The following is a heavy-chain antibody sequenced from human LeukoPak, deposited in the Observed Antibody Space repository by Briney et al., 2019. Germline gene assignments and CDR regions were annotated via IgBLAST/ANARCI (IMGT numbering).Heavy chain of an antibody. V-gene: IGHV3-23*01. CDR2: LSGSGGST. Sequence: PGGSLSLSCAASGFTFSSYAMSWVRQAPGKGLEWVSALSGSGGSTYYADSVKGRFTISRDNSKNTLYLQMNSLRAEDTAVYYCAKARIVVVTPGAFDIWGQGTMVTVSS. CDR1: GFTFSSYA. D-gene: IGHD2-21*02. J-gene: IGHJ3*02. CDR3: AKARIVVVTPGAFDI.